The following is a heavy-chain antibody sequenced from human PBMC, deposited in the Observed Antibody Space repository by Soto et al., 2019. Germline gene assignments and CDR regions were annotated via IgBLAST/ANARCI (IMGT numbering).Heavy chain of an antibody. CDR1: VVTLSGYY. V-gene: IGHV4-59*01. J-gene: IGHJ4*02. D-gene: IGHD3-10*01. CDR2: IYFNGTT. CDR3: ARGKGTHKY. Sequence: SETLSLTCTVSVVTLSGYYWSWIRQTPGKTLEWIGCIYFNGTTNYNPSLKIRVTISLDMSKNQFSLKLRSVTATDTAVYHCARGKGTHKYWGRGTLVTVSS.